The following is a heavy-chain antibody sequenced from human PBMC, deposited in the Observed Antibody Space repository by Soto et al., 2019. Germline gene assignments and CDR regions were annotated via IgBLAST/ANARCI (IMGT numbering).Heavy chain of an antibody. CDR3: VKGEYYYDSSGYYPFDY. V-gene: IGHV3-66*01. J-gene: IGHJ4*02. CDR1: GFTVSSNY. Sequence: PGGSLRLSCAASGFTVSSNYMSWVRQAPGKGLELISIIYSAGNTYYADSVKGRFTISRDNSKNTQYLQMSSLRADDTAVYYCVKGEYYYDSSGYYPFDYWGQGTLVTVSS. D-gene: IGHD3-22*01. CDR2: IYSAGNT.